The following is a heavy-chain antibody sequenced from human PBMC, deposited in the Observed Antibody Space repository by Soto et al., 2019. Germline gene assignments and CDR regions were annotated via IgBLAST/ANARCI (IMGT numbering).Heavy chain of an antibody. CDR2: MNPNSGNT. Sequence: QVQLVQSGAEVKKPGASVKVSCKASGYTFTSYDINWVRQATGQGLEWMGWMNPNSGNTGYAQKFQGRVTMTRNTSISTAYMELSSLISEDTAVYYCARGPLITMVRGVIIRGDYGMDVWGQGTTVTVSS. J-gene: IGHJ6*02. D-gene: IGHD3-10*01. CDR1: GYTFTSYD. V-gene: IGHV1-8*01. CDR3: ARGPLITMVRGVIIRGDYGMDV.